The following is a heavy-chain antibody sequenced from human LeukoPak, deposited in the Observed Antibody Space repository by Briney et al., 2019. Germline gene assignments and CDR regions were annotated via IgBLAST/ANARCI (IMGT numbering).Heavy chain of an antibody. CDR3: ARDSLYCSGGSCHSHFDY. J-gene: IGHJ4*02. Sequence: GGSLRLSCAASGFTFSDYYMSWIRQAPGKGLEWVSYISSSCSTIYYADSEKGRFTISRDNAKNSLYLQMNSLRAEDTAVYYCARDSLYCSGGSCHSHFDYWGQGTLVTVSS. CDR2: ISSSCSTI. D-gene: IGHD2-15*01. V-gene: IGHV3-11*04. CDR1: GFTFSDYY.